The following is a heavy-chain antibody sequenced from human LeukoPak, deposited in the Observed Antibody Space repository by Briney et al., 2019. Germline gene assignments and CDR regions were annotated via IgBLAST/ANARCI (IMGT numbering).Heavy chain of an antibody. Sequence: PGGSLRLSCAASGFTFSSYAMSWVRQAPGKGLEWVASIKQDGSEKYYVDSVKGRFAISRDNAKNSLYLQMNSLRGEDTALYYCARGQYYYDGGYWGQGTLVTVSS. CDR2: IKQDGSEK. CDR3: ARGQYYYDGGY. J-gene: IGHJ4*02. CDR1: GFTFSSYA. D-gene: IGHD3-22*01. V-gene: IGHV3-7*01.